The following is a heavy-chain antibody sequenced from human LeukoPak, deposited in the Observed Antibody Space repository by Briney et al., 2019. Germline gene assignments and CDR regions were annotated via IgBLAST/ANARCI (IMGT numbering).Heavy chain of an antibody. J-gene: IGHJ4*02. V-gene: IGHV4-30-4*01. Sequence: SQTLSLTCTVSGGSISSGDYYWSWIRQPPGKGLEWIGYIYYSGSTYYNPSLKSRVTISVDTSKNQFSLKLSSVTAADTAVYYCARGGELLREYYFDYWGQGTLVTVSS. CDR2: IYYSGST. CDR3: ARGGELLREYYFDY. CDR1: GGSISSGDYY. D-gene: IGHD3-10*01.